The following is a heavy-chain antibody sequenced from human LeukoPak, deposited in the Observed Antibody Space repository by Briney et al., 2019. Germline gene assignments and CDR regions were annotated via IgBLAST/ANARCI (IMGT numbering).Heavy chain of an antibody. J-gene: IGHJ3*02. CDR1: GGSFSGYY. Sequence: SETLSLTCAVYGGSFSGYYWSWIRQPPGKGLEWIGEINHSGSTNFNPSLKSRVTISVDTSKNQFSLKLSSVTAADTAVYYCARGFPAFDIWGQGTMVTVSS. CDR3: ARGFPAFDI. CDR2: INHSGST. V-gene: IGHV4-34*01.